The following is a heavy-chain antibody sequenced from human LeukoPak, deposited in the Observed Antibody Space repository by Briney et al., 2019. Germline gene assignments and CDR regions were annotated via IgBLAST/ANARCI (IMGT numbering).Heavy chain of an antibody. D-gene: IGHD2-21*01. Sequence: SETLSLTCTVSGGSISSGGYYWSWIRQHPGKGLEWIGYIYYSGSTYYNPSLKSRVTISVDTPKNQFSLKLSSVTAADTAVYYCAARFGGEEVAFDIWGQGTMVTVSS. CDR3: AARFGGEEVAFDI. CDR1: GGSISSGGYY. CDR2: IYYSGST. J-gene: IGHJ3*02. V-gene: IGHV4-31*03.